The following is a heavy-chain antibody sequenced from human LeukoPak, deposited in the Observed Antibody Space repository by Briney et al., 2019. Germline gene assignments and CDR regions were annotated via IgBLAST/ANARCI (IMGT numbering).Heavy chain of an antibody. J-gene: IGHJ6*03. V-gene: IGHV3-7*01. CDR2: IKQDGSEK. CDR3: ARGRKGMGHMDV. D-gene: IGHD6-13*01. CDR1: GITFSSYG. Sequence: PGGSLRLSCAASGITFSSYGMSWVRQAPGKGLEWVANIKQDGSEKYYVDSVKGRFTISRDNAKNSLYLQMNSLRAEDTAVYYCARGRKGMGHMDVWGKGTTVTISS.